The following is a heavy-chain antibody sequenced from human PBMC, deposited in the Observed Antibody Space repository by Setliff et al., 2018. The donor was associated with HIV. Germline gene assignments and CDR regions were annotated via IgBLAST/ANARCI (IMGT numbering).Heavy chain of an antibody. CDR2: IRYDGTYT. Sequence: GGSLRLSCAASGFTFSSYGMHWVRQAPGKGLEWVAFIRYDGTYTYYADSLKGRFTISRDNSKNTLFLQMNSLRTEDTAVYYCAKNFYSSPWSPLDYWGQGTLVTVSS. CDR3: AKNFYSSPWSPLDY. CDR1: GFTFSSYG. V-gene: IGHV3-30*02. J-gene: IGHJ4*02. D-gene: IGHD6-19*01.